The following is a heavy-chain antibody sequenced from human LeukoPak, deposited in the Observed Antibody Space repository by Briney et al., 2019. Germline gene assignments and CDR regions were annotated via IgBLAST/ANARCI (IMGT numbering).Heavy chain of an antibody. Sequence: ASETLSLTCTVSGSSISSYYWSWIRQPPGKGLEWIGYIYYSGSTNYKPSLKSRVTISVDTSKNQFSLKLSSVTAADTAVYYCARDSGTTGEVKFDPWGQGTLVTVSS. CDR2: IYYSGST. CDR1: GSSISSYY. V-gene: IGHV4-59*12. CDR3: ARDSGTTGEVKFDP. D-gene: IGHD3-10*01. J-gene: IGHJ5*02.